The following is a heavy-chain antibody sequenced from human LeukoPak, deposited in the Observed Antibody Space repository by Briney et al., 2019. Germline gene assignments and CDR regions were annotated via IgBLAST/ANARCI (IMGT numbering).Heavy chain of an antibody. CDR3: ARDRGEYNAYDQNFDY. CDR1: GSTFSSYS. V-gene: IGHV3-21*01. J-gene: IGHJ4*02. D-gene: IGHD5-12*01. Sequence: PGGSLRLSCAASGSTFSSYSVNWVRQAPGKGLEWVSSITSGSGYMYYADSVKGRFTISRDNAKNSLYLQMNSLRVEDTAVYYCARDRGEYNAYDQNFDYWGQGTLVSVSS. CDR2: ITSGSGYM.